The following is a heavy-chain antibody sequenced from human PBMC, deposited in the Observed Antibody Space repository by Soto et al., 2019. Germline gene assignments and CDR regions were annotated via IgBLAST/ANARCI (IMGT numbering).Heavy chain of an antibody. CDR3: ARLQPKSPPWDYFDY. CDR2: IYYSGST. J-gene: IGHJ4*02. V-gene: IGHV4-59*08. D-gene: IGHD1-1*01. Sequence: ETLSLTCTVSGGSISSYYWSWIRQPPGKGLEWIGYIYYSGSTNYNPSLKSRVTISVDTSKNQFSLKLSSVTAADTAVYYCARLQPKSPPWDYFDYWGQGTLVTVSS. CDR1: GGSISSYY.